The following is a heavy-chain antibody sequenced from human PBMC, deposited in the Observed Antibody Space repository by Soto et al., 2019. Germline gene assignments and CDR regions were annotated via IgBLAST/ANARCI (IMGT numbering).Heavy chain of an antibody. D-gene: IGHD6-13*01. CDR2: ISAYNGNT. CDR3: ARDRSSSWYRYWFDP. J-gene: IGHJ5*02. V-gene: IGHV1-18*01. Sequence: SSVKVACKASGYTFTCYGISWVRQAPGQGLEWMGWISAYNGNTNYAQKLQGRVTMTTDTSTSTAYMELRSLRSDETAVYYCARDRSSSWYRYWFDPWGQGTLVTVSS. CDR1: GYTFTCYG.